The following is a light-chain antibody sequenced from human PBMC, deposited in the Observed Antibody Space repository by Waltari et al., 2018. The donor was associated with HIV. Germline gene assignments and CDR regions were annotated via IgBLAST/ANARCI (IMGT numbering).Light chain of an antibody. CDR1: ESVDNT. CDR2: DAS. CDR3: QQDKNWPPWT. J-gene: IGKJ1*01. Sequence: ETVMTQSPATLSASPGDKVTFSCRASESVDNTVAWYQQKPGQSPRLLIYDASTGASGIPGRFSGSGSGTEFTLTISSLQSDDLAIYYGQQDKNWPPWTFGQGTKVEIK. V-gene: IGKV3-15*01.